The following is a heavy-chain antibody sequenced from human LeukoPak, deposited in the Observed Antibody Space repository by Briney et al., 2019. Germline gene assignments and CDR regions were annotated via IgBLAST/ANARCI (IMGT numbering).Heavy chain of an antibody. V-gene: IGHV3-23*01. J-gene: IGHJ4*02. CDR2: ISGSGGST. Sequence: PGGSLRLSCAASGFTFSSYAMSWVRQAQGKGLEWVSAISGSGGSTYYADSVKGRFTISRDNSKNTLYLQMNSLRAEDTAVYYCAKDAGYYDFWSGYTANFDYWGQGTLVTVSS. D-gene: IGHD3-3*01. CDR1: GFTFSSYA. CDR3: AKDAGYYDFWSGYTANFDY.